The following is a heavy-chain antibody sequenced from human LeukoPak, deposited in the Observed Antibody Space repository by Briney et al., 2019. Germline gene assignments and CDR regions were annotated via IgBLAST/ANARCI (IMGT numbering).Heavy chain of an antibody. CDR1: GGTFSTYA. CDR2: IIPIFGTA. Sequence: ASVKVSSKASGGTFSTYAISWVRQAPGQGLEWMGGIIPIFGTANYAQKFQGRVTITADESTSTAYMELSSLRSEDTPVYYCARDHQTSTYSSGWYDYWGQGTLVTVSS. D-gene: IGHD6-19*01. V-gene: IGHV1-69*01. CDR3: ARDHQTSTYSSGWYDY. J-gene: IGHJ4*02.